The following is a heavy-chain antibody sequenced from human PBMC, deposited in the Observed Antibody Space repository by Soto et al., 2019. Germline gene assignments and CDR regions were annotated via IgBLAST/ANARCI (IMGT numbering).Heavy chain of an antibody. D-gene: IGHD2-2*01. CDR1: GFTFSSYA. V-gene: IGHV3-23*01. CDR2: ISGSGGST. Sequence: GGSLRLSCAASGFTFSSYAMSWVRQAPGRGLEWVSGISGSGGSTYYADSVKGRFTISRDNSKNTLYLQMNSLRAEDTAVYYCATAIVVPAASDAFDIWGQGTMVTVSS. CDR3: ATAIVVPAASDAFDI. J-gene: IGHJ3*02.